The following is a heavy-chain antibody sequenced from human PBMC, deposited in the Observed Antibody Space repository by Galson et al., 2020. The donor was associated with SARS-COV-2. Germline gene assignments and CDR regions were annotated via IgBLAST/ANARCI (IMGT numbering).Heavy chain of an antibody. J-gene: IGHJ4*02. D-gene: IGHD2-15*01. V-gene: IGHV3-30*18. Sequence: TGGSLRLSCAASGFTFSTYGMHWVRQAPGKGLEWVAVISYDGSNKYYADSVKGRFTISRDNSKNTLYLQMNSLRAEDTAVYYCAKDVTIVVVVAARIDYWGQGTLVTVSS. CDR2: ISYDGSNK. CDR1: GFTFSTYG. CDR3: AKDVTIVVVVAARIDY.